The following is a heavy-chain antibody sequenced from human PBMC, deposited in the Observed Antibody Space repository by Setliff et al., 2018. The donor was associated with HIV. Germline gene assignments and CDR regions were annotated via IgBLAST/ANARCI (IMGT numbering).Heavy chain of an antibody. CDR3: ARDLDILTGYYWGLDY. CDR1: GYIFSTYG. D-gene: IGHD3-9*01. Sequence: ASVKVSCKASGYIFSTYGISWVRQAPGQGLGWMGWISSYNGNTNYAQKFQGRVTMTTDTSTSTVYMELRSLRSDDTAVYYCARDLDILTGYYWGLDYWGQGTLVTVS. V-gene: IGHV1-18*01. CDR2: ISSYNGNT. J-gene: IGHJ4*02.